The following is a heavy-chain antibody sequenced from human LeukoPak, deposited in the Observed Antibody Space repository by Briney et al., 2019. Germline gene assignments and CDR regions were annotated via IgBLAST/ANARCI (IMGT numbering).Heavy chain of an antibody. V-gene: IGHV1-69*05. D-gene: IGHD1-7*01. J-gene: IGHJ5*02. CDR2: IIPIFGTA. CDR3: ARHNWNYGWFDP. CDR1: GYTFTGYY. Sequence: SVKVSCKASGYTFTGYYMHWVRQAPGQGLEWMGRIIPIFGTANYAQKFQGRVTITTDESTSTAYMELSSLRSEDTAVYYCARHNWNYGWFDPWGQGTLVTVSS.